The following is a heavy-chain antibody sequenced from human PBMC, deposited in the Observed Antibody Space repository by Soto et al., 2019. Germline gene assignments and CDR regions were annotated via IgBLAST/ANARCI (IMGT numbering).Heavy chain of an antibody. Sequence: GGSLRLSCAASGFTFSSYWMSWVRQAPGKGLEWVANIKQDGSEKYYVDSVKGRFTISRDNAKNSLYLQMNSLRAEDTAVYYCAADYYDSSGYYESSDYWGQGTLVTVSS. CDR1: GFTFSSYW. D-gene: IGHD3-22*01. V-gene: IGHV3-7*03. J-gene: IGHJ4*02. CDR3: AADYYDSSGYYESSDY. CDR2: IKQDGSEK.